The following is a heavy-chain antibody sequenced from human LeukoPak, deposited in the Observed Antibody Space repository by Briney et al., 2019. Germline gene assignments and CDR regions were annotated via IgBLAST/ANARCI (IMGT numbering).Heavy chain of an antibody. CDR1: GFTFSNAW. CDR3: TTFGTGDSAGMDY. CDR2: IKSKTDGGTT. V-gene: IGHV3-15*07. Sequence: GGSLRHSCAASGFTFSNAWMNWVRQAPGKGLEWVGRIKSKTDGGTTDYAAPVKGRFTISRDDSKNTLYLQMNSLKTEDTAVYYCTTFGTGDSAGMDYWGQGTLVTVSS. D-gene: IGHD6-13*01. J-gene: IGHJ4*02.